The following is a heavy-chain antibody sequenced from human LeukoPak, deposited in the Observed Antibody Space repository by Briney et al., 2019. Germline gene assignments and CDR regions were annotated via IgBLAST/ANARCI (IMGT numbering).Heavy chain of an antibody. J-gene: IGHJ4*02. D-gene: IGHD1-26*01. V-gene: IGHV3-30*03. CDR1: GFTFSSYC. CDR3: AIALRGAREVVDY. CDR2: ISYDGSNK. Sequence: GKSLRLSCAASGFTFSSYCMHWVRQAPGKGLEWVAVISYDGSNKYYADSVKGRFTISRDHSNNTLYLQMNSLRAEDTAVYYCAIALRGAREVVDYWGQGKLGTVSS.